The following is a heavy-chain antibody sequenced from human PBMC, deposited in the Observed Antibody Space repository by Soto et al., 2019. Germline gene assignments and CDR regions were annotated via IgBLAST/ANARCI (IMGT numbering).Heavy chain of an antibody. V-gene: IGHV3-23*01. Sequence: GGSLRLSCAVSGFTFSSYVMSWVRQAPGKGLEWVSAISGSGGSTYYADSVKGRFTTSRDNSKNTLYLQMNSLRADDTAVYYCAKVGYYDSSGHNWFDPWGQGTLVTVSS. CDR3: AKVGYYDSSGHNWFDP. D-gene: IGHD3-22*01. J-gene: IGHJ5*02. CDR2: ISGSGGST. CDR1: GFTFSSYV.